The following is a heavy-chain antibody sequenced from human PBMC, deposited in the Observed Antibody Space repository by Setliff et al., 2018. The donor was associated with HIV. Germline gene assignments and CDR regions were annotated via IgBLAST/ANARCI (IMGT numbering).Heavy chain of an antibody. CDR2: TNPSGST. CDR3: ARGQDLGATWAGYYYYYMDV. J-gene: IGHJ6*03. CDR1: VGSFSGHY. D-gene: IGHD1-26*01. V-gene: IGHV4-34*01. Sequence: SETLSLTCAVYVGSFSGHYWIWIRQPPGKGLEWIGETNPSGSTKYNPSLKSRVTISVDRSKNQFSLKLTSVTAADTAVYYCARGQDLGATWAGYYYYYMDVWGKGTTVTVSS.